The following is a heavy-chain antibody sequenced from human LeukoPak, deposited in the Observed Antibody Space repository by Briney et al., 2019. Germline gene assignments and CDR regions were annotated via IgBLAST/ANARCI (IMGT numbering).Heavy chain of an antibody. V-gene: IGHV3-74*01. CDR3: ARILGSYSDY. CDR1: GFAFSNYW. CDR2: INTDGSTT. Sequence: SGGSLRLSCAASGFAFSNYWMHWVRQAPGKGLVWVSRINTDGSTTTYADSVKGRFTISRDNAKNTLYLQMNSLRAEDTAVYYCARILGSYSDYWGQGTLVTVSS. D-gene: IGHD3-16*01. J-gene: IGHJ4*02.